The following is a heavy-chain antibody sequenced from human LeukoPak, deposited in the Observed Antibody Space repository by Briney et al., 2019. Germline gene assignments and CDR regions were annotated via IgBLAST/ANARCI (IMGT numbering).Heavy chain of an antibody. CDR2: INSDSGGT. CDR1: GYTFTGHY. D-gene: IGHD1-1*01. J-gene: IGHJ3*02. CDR3: ARGRVHSWSDAFDI. V-gene: IGHV1-2*02. Sequence: GASAKVSCKASGYTFTGHYMHWVRQAPGQGLEWMGWINSDSGGTKYAQKFQGSVIMTRVTSISTAYMELSRLKSDDTAVYYCARGRVHSWSDAFDIWGQGTTVTVSS.